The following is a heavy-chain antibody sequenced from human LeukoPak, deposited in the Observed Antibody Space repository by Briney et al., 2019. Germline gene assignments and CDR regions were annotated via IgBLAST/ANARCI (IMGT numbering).Heavy chain of an antibody. J-gene: IGHJ4*02. CDR2: TSGGSS. CDR1: GFTFSSYA. D-gene: IGHD3-22*01. CDR3: AIMHPYYDGSGYWVQ. V-gene: IGHV3-23*01. Sequence: PGESLSLSCAASGFTFSSYAMSWARQAPGKGLEWVSGTSGGSSSYADSVKGRFTISRDNPRNTLYMQMNSLRAEDTALYYCAIMHPYYDGSGYWVQWGQGTLVTVSS.